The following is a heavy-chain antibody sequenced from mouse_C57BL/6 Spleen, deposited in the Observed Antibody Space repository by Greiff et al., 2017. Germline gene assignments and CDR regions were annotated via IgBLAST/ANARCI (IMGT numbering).Heavy chain of an antibody. Sequence: VQLQQSGPELVKPGASVKISCKASGYSFTDYNMNWVKQSHGKSLEWLGVINPNYGTTSYNQKFKGKATLTVDQSSSTAYMQLNSLTSEDSAVYYCARDGGAVGRPWFAYWGQGTLVTVSA. CDR1: GYSFTDYN. J-gene: IGHJ3*01. CDR3: ARDGGAVGRPWFAY. V-gene: IGHV1-39*01. CDR2: INPNYGTT. D-gene: IGHD1-2*01.